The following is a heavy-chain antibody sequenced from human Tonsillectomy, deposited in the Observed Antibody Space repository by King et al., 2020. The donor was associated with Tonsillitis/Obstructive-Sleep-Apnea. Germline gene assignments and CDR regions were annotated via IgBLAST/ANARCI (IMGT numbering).Heavy chain of an antibody. CDR2: INHSGST. CDR1: GGSFSGYY. V-gene: IGHV4-34*01. CDR3: ARWYRMVRGVIPNGYYMDV. J-gene: IGHJ6*03. Sequence: VQLQQWGAGLLKPSETLSLTCAVYGGSFSGYYWSWIRQPPGKGLEWIGEINHSGSTNYNPSLKSRVTISVDTSKNQFSLKLSSVTAADTAVYYCARWYRMVRGVIPNGYYMDVWGKGTTVTVSS. D-gene: IGHD3-10*01.